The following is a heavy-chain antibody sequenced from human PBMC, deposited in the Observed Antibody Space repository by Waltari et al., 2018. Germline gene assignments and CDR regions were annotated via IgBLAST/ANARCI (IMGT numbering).Heavy chain of an antibody. CDR1: GFTFSSYA. CDR2: ISGSGGST. V-gene: IGHV3-23*01. J-gene: IGHJ6*02. CDR3: AKDLSYCSSTSCYFPGYYYYGMDV. D-gene: IGHD2-2*01. Sequence: EVQLLESGGGLVQPGGSLRLSCAASGFTFSSYALTWVRQARGKGPEWLSAISGSGGSTYYADSVKGRFTISRDNSKNTLYLQMNSLRAEDTAVYYCAKDLSYCSSTSCYFPGYYYYGMDVWGQGTTVTVSS.